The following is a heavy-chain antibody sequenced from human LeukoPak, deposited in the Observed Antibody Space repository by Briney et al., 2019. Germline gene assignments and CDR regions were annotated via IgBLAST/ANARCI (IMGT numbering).Heavy chain of an antibody. CDR1: GFTFSDHA. CDR2: ISGSGGST. D-gene: IGHD3-10*01. Sequence: PGGSLRLSCAASGFTFSDHAMSWVRQAPAKGLEWVSAISGSGGSTYYADSVKGRFTISRDNSKNTLYLQMNSLRAEDTAVHYCAKDPFGDATWGQGTLVTVSS. J-gene: IGHJ4*02. V-gene: IGHV3-23*01. CDR3: AKDPFGDAT.